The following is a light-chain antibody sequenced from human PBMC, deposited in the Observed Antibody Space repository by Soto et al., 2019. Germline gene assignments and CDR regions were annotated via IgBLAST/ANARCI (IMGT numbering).Light chain of an antibody. V-gene: IGKV4-1*01. CDR2: WAY. CDR3: QQYYSPPLT. Sequence: DIVMTQSPDSLAVSLGERATINCKSSQSVLYSSNNKNYLAWYQQKPGQPPKLLIYWAYTRESGVPDRFSGSGSGTDFTLTISSLQAEDVAVYYCQQYYSPPLTFGGGTKVDIK. J-gene: IGKJ4*01. CDR1: QSVLYSSNNKNY.